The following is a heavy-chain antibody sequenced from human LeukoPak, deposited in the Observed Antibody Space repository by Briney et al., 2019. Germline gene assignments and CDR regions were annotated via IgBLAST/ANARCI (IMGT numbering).Heavy chain of an antibody. V-gene: IGHV4-61*01. J-gene: IGHJ6*03. CDR2: ISYSGST. CDR3: ARAPERWYSYGSYTYYYMDV. CDR1: RYSISSGYY. Sequence: PSETLSLTCTVSRYSISSGYYWGWIRQPPGKGLEWIGSISYSGSTNYNPSLESRVTISVDTSKNQISLKLSSVTAADTTVYYCARAPERWYSYGSYTYYYMDVWGKGTTVTVSS. D-gene: IGHD5-18*01.